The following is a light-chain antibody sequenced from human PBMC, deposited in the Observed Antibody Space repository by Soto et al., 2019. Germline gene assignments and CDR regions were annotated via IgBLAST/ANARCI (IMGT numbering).Light chain of an antibody. Sequence: QSVLTQPPSASGTPGQRVTISCSGSSSNIAPNTVNWYQHLPGAAPQLLIFANDRPPSGVPDRFSGSRSGTSASLAISGLQSEAEADYYCAAWDDSLNGYVFGTGTKLPVL. J-gene: IGLJ1*01. CDR2: AND. CDR1: SSNIAPNT. CDR3: AAWDDSLNGYV. V-gene: IGLV1-44*01.